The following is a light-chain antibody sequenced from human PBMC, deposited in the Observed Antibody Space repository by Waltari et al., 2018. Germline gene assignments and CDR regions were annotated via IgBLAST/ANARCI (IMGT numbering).Light chain of an antibody. Sequence: QTVVTQEPSMSVSPGGTVTPTCALSSGSLPTTSHATWYQQTSGQSPRTLVYKANARSSGVPDRFSGSILGNTAALTITGAQADDESDYYCALYMGSGIWVFGGGTRLTVL. CDR1: SGSLPTTSH. CDR3: ALYMGSGIWV. CDR2: KAN. J-gene: IGLJ3*02. V-gene: IGLV8-61*01.